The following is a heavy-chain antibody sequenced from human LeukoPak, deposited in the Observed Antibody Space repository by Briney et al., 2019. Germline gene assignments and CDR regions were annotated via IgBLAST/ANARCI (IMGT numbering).Heavy chain of an antibody. V-gene: IGHV3-23*01. D-gene: IGHD6-19*01. CDR3: AKDSGASGGWYDFQH. Sequence: GGSLRLSCAASGFTFSSYAMSWVRQAPGKGLEWVSAISGSGGSTYYADSVKGRFTISRDNSKNTLSLQMNSLRAEDTAVYYCAKDSGASGGWYDFQHWGQGTLVTVSS. CDR1: GFTFSSYA. CDR2: ISGSGGST. J-gene: IGHJ1*01.